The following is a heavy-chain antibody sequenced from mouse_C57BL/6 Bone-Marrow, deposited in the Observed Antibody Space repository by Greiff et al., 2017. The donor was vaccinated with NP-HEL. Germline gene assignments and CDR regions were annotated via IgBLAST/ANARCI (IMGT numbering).Heavy chain of an antibody. CDR2: IDPEDGET. CDR1: GFNIKDYY. CDR3: APLPYYGSSYGWYFDV. J-gene: IGHJ1*03. Sequence: EVQLQQSGAELVKPGASVKLSCTASGFNIKDYYMHWVKQRTEQGLEWIGRIDPEDGETKYAPKVQGKATITADTSSNTAYLQLSSLTSEDTAVYYCAPLPYYGSSYGWYFDVWGTGTTVTVSS. V-gene: IGHV14-2*01. D-gene: IGHD1-1*01.